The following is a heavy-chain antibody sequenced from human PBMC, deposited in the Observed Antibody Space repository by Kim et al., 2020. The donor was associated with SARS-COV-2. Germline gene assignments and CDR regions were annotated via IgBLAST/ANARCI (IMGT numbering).Heavy chain of an antibody. Sequence: TIYYADSVKGRFTISRDNAKNSLYLQMNSLRAEDTAVYCCAREGGERPIWGQGTMVTVSS. D-gene: IGHD3-16*01. CDR3: AREGGERPI. J-gene: IGHJ3*02. V-gene: IGHV3-48*04. CDR2: TI.